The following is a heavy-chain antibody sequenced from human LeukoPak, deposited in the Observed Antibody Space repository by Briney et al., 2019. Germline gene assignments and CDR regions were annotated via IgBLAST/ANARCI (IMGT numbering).Heavy chain of an antibody. CDR2: IYYTGGT. Sequence: SETLSLTCTVSGASITSYYWSWTRQPPGKGLEWIGYIYYTGGTNYSPSLKSRLTMSVDTSKNQFSLKLSSVTAADTAVYYCARDNYDVLTDTSNGYACDIWGQGTMVTVSS. J-gene: IGHJ3*02. CDR3: ARDNYDVLTDTSNGYACDI. V-gene: IGHV4-59*01. D-gene: IGHD3-9*01. CDR1: GASITSYY.